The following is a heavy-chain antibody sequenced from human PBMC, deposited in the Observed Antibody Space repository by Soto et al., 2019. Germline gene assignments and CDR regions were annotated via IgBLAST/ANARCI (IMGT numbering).Heavy chain of an antibody. V-gene: IGHV1-69*01. CDR2: IIPIFGTA. J-gene: IGHJ6*02. CDR1: GGTFSSYA. CDR3: ARVEWRNPIYYYYGMDV. Sequence: QVQLVQSGAEVKKPGSSVKVSCKASGGTFSSYAISWVRQAPGQGLEWMGGIIPIFGTANYAQKFQGRVTITADESTSTAYMELSSLRSEDTPVYYCARVEWRNPIYYYYGMDVWGQGTTVTVSS. D-gene: IGHD3-3*01.